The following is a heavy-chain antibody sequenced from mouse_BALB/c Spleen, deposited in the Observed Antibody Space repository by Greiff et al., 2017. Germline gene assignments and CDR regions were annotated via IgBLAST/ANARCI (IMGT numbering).Heavy chain of an antibody. CDR2: ISSGGGNT. CDR1: GFTFSSYT. CDR3: ASELGRYFDV. D-gene: IGHD4-1*01. J-gene: IGHJ1*01. Sequence: EVQRVESGGGLVKPGGSLKLSCAASGFTFSSYTMSWVRQTPEKRLEWVATISSGGGNTYYPDSVKGRFTISRDNAKNNLYLQMSSLRSEDTALYYCASELGRYFDVWGAGTTVTVSS. V-gene: IGHV5-9*03.